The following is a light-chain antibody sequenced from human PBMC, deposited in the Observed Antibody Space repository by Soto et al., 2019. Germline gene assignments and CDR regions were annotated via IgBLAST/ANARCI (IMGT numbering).Light chain of an antibody. CDR3: QQYYSYPFT. CDR2: AAS. CDR1: QGIRSY. Sequence: AIRMTQSPSSFSASTGDRVTITCRASQGIRSYLAWYQQKPGKAPKLLIYAASTLPSGVPSRFSGSGSGTDFTLAISCLQSEDFATYYCQQYYSYPFTFGPGTKVDIK. J-gene: IGKJ3*01. V-gene: IGKV1-8*01.